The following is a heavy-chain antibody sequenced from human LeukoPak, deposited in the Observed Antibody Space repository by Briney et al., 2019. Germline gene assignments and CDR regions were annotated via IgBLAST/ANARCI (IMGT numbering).Heavy chain of an antibody. CDR2: INHSGST. Sequence: PSETLSLTCAVYSGSFSGYYWSWIRQPPGKGLEWIGEINHSGSTNYNPSLKSRVTISVDTSKNQFSLKLSSVTAADTAVYYCARGRVAAAGNYYYYMDVWGKGTTVTVSS. CDR1: SGSFSGYY. V-gene: IGHV4-34*01. J-gene: IGHJ6*03. CDR3: ARGRVAAAGNYYYYMDV. D-gene: IGHD6-13*01.